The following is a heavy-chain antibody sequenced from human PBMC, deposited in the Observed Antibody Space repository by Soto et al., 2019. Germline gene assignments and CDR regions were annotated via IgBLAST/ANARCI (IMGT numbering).Heavy chain of an antibody. CDR1: GFTFSSYA. V-gene: IGHV3-30-3*01. CDR3: ARVEMATTTPYYFDY. D-gene: IGHD2-21*01. CDR2: ISYDGSNK. J-gene: IGHJ4*02. Sequence: QVQLVESGGGVVQPGRSLRLSCAASGFTFSSYAMHWVRQAPGKGLEWVAVISYDGSNKYYADSVKGRFTISRDNSKNTLYLQMNSLRAEDTAVYYCARVEMATTTPYYFDYWGQGTLVTVSS.